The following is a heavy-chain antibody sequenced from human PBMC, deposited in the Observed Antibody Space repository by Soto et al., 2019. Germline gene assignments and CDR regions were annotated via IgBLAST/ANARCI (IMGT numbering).Heavy chain of an antibody. CDR3: ARAPLITMVRGVINYYYYYGMDV. CDR1: GGSISSYC. D-gene: IGHD3-10*01. V-gene: IGHV4-59*01. Sequence: SETLSLTCTVSGGSISSYCWSWIRQPPGKGLEWIGYIYYSGSTNYNPSLKSRVTISVDTSKNQFSLKLSSVTAADTAVYYCARAPLITMVRGVINYYYYYGMDVWGQGTTVTVSS. CDR2: IYYSGST. J-gene: IGHJ6*02.